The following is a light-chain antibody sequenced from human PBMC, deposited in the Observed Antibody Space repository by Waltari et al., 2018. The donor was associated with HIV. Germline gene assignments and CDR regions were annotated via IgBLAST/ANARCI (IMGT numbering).Light chain of an antibody. Sequence: QSMLTQPPSASGTPGQRVTISCSGSSPNIGRNTVTWYQQLPGTAPKLLIYSSNHRPSGVPDRFSGSKSGTSASLAIRGLQSEDEADYYCATWDDSLNGRVFGGGTKLTVL. CDR2: SSN. CDR1: SPNIGRNT. V-gene: IGLV1-44*01. J-gene: IGLJ3*02. CDR3: ATWDDSLNGRV.